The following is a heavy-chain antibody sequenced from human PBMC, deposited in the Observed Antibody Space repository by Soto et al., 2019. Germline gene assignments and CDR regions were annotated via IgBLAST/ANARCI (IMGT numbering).Heavy chain of an antibody. V-gene: IGHV1-24*01. CDR1: GYTLTELS. CDR3: ATFTGYYYYYGMDV. D-gene: IGHD3-16*01. Sequence: ASVKVSCKVSGYTLTELSMHWVRQAPGKGLEWMGGFDPEDGETIYAQKFQGRVTMTEDTSTDTAYMELSSLRSEDTAVYYCATFTGYYYYYGMDVWGQGTTVTVPS. CDR2: FDPEDGET. J-gene: IGHJ6*02.